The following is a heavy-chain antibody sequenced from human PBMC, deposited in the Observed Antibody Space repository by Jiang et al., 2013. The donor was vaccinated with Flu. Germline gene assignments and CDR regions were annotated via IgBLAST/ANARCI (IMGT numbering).Heavy chain of an antibody. V-gene: IGHV6-1*01. CDR1: GDSVSSNSVS. J-gene: IGHJ5*02. Sequence: SQTLSLTCSISGDSVSSNSVSWNWIRQSPSRGLEWLGRTYYRSKWYTDSAVSVKSRITVKPDTSKNQFSLQLNSVTPEDTAMYYCVRDSGGRLDPWGQGILVTVSS. CDR3: VRDSGGRLDP. D-gene: IGHD4-23*01. CDR2: TYYRSKWYT.